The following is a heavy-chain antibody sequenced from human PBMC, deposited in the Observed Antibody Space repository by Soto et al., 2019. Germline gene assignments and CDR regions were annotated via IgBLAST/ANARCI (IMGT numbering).Heavy chain of an antibody. Sequence: QITLQECGPTLVKPTQTLTLTCTFSGFSLSTSGVAVGWIRQPPGKALEWLALIYWDDDKRYSPSLKSRVTITKDTFKNQVVLTMTNMDPVDTATYYCVHSFGVVIMGYYHHGLDVWGQGTTVTVSS. CDR2: IYWDDDK. CDR1: GFSLSTSGVA. D-gene: IGHD3-3*01. V-gene: IGHV2-5*02. J-gene: IGHJ6*02. CDR3: VHSFGVVIMGYYHHGLDV.